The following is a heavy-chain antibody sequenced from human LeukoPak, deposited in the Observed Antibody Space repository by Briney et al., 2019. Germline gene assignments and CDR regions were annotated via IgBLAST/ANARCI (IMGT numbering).Heavy chain of an antibody. CDR2: ISAYNGNT. CDR1: GYTFTSYG. V-gene: IGHV1-18*01. D-gene: IGHD6-19*01. J-gene: IGHJ5*02. CDR3: ARDGEQWLVKSGWFDP. Sequence: GASVKVSCKASGYTFTSYGISWVRQAPGQGLEWIGWISAYNGNTNYAQKLQGRVTMTTDTSTSTAYMELRSLRSDDTAVYYCARDGEQWLVKSGWFDPWGQGTLVTVSS.